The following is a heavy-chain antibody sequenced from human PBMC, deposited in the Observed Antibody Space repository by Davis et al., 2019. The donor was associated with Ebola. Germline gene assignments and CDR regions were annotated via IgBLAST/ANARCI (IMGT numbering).Heavy chain of an antibody. V-gene: IGHV4-34*01. Sequence: PSETLSLTCAVYGESFSAYYWNWIRQSPGKGLEWIGEIHQSGSTNYNPSLKSRATMSMDSSKNQFSLKVNSLTAADTAVYYCARGAPLQLWRYSYYYMDLWGIGATVTVSS. CDR3: ARGAPLQLWRYSYYYMDL. D-gene: IGHD5-18*01. CDR2: IHQSGST. J-gene: IGHJ6*03. CDR1: GESFSAYY.